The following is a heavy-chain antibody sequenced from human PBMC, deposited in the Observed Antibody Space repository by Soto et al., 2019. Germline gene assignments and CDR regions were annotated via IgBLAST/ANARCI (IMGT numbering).Heavy chain of an antibody. CDR2: INSDGSRT. V-gene: IGHV3-74*01. D-gene: IGHD3-22*01. CDR3: ARALTYYYDIDY. J-gene: IGHJ4*02. Sequence: PGGSLRLSCAASGFTFSSYWMHWVRQAPGKGLVWVSRINSDGSRTTYADSVKGRFTISRDNAKNTLHLQMNSLRAEDTAVYYCARALTYYYDIDYWGQGTLVTVSS. CDR1: GFTFSSYW.